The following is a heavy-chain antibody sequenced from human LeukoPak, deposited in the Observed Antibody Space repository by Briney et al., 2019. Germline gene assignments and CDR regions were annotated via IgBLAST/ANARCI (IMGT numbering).Heavy chain of an antibody. CDR2: IWHDGSNK. J-gene: IGHJ5*02. V-gene: IGHV3-33*01. CDR3: ARDRQYSSHNWFDP. CDR1: GFTFSSYG. D-gene: IGHD6-6*01. Sequence: GGSLRLSCAASGFTFSSYGMHWVRQAPGKGLEWVAVIWHDGSNKYYADSVKGRFTISRDNSKNTLYLQMNSLRAEDTAVYYCARDRQYSSHNWFDPWGQGTLVTVSS.